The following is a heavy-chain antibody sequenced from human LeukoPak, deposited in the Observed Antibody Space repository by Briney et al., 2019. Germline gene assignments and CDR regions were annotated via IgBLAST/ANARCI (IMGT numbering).Heavy chain of an antibody. CDR3: ARGSGSSWYFYFDY. CDR2: ISRSGSTK. V-gene: IGHV3-11*01. Sequence: GGSLRLSCAASGFTFSDYNMRWIRQAPGKGLEWVSSISRSGSTKYYADSVKGRFTISRDNAKNSLFLQMNSLRAEDTALYYCARGSGSSWYFYFDYWGQGTLVTVSS. D-gene: IGHD6-13*01. J-gene: IGHJ4*02. CDR1: GFTFSDYN.